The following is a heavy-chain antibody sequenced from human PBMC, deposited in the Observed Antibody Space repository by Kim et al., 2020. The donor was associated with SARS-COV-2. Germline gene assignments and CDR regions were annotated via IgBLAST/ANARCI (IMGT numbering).Heavy chain of an antibody. Sequence: GGSLRLSCAASGFTFSSYEMNWVRQAPGKGLEWVSYISNSGSTIYYADSVKGRFTISRDNAKNSLYLEMSSLRAEDTAVYYCARGDLGYCSGGSCYSHYWGQGTLVTVSS. CDR1: GFTFSSYE. V-gene: IGHV3-48*03. CDR3: ARGDLGYCSGGSCYSHY. J-gene: IGHJ4*02. CDR2: ISNSGSTI. D-gene: IGHD2-15*01.